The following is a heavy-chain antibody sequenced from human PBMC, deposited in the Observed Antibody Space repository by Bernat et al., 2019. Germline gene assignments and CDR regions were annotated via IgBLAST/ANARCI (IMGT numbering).Heavy chain of an antibody. D-gene: IGHD1-26*01. Sequence: VHLVESGGGLVQPGGSLRLSCAASGFTVSSNYMSWVRQAPGKGLEWVSVLYSGGSTYYADSVKGRFTISRDNSKNKVYLQMNRLRAEDTAVFYCARARAWDRSFFDYWGQGALVTVSS. V-gene: IGHV3-66*01. J-gene: IGHJ4*02. CDR3: ARARAWDRSFFDY. CDR2: LYSGGST. CDR1: GFTVSSNY.